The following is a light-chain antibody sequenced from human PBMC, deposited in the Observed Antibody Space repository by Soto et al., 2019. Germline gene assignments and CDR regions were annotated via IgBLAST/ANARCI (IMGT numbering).Light chain of an antibody. CDR3: NSHTSGDFRV. V-gene: IGLV2-14*01. CDR2: DVS. Sequence: QSALTQPASVSGSPGQSITFSCTGTSSDVGGYNYVSWYQQHPGKAPKLIIYDVSNRPSGVSYRFSGSKSGNTASLTISGLQAEDEADYYCNSHTSGDFRVFGTGTKLTVL. CDR1: SSDVGGYNY. J-gene: IGLJ1*01.